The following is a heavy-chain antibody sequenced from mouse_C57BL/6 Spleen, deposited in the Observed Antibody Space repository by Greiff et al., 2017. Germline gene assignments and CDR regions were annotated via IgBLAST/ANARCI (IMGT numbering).Heavy chain of an antibody. J-gene: IGHJ4*01. CDR3: ARRTVGPMDD. D-gene: IGHD1-1*01. V-gene: IGHV1-64*01. Sequence: QVQLQQPGAELVKPGASVKLSCKASGYTFTSYWMHWVKQRPGQGLEWIGMIHPNSGSTNYNEKFKSKATLTVDKSSSTAYMRLSSLTSEDSAVYYCARRTVGPMDDWGKGTSVTVSS. CDR1: GYTFTSYW. CDR2: IHPNSGST.